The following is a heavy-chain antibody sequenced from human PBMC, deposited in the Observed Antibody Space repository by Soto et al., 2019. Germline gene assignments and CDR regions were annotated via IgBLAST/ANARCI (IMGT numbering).Heavy chain of an antibody. CDR2: ISSSSSYI. CDR3: ASAVSELGDGPPYYYYMDV. Sequence: GGSLRLSCAASGFTFSSYSMNWVRQAPGKGLEWVSSISSSSSYIYYADSVKGRFTISRDNAKNSLYLQMNSLRAEDTAVHYCASAVSELGDGPPYYYYMDVWGKGTTVTVSS. CDR1: GFTFSSYS. J-gene: IGHJ6*03. D-gene: IGHD3-16*01. V-gene: IGHV3-21*01.